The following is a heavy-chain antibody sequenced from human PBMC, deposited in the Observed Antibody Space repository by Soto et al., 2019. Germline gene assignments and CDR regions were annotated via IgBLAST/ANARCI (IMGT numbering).Heavy chain of an antibody. D-gene: IGHD6-19*01. Sequence: QVQLVQSGAEVKKPGASVKVSCKASGYTFTSYGISWVRQAPGQGLEWMGWISAYNGNTNYAQKLQGRVTMTTDTSXSXXYMELRSLRSDDTAVYYCARDPSIAVAGTESYFDYWGQGTLVTVSS. CDR1: GYTFTSYG. CDR2: ISAYNGNT. J-gene: IGHJ4*02. CDR3: ARDPSIAVAGTESYFDY. V-gene: IGHV1-18*01.